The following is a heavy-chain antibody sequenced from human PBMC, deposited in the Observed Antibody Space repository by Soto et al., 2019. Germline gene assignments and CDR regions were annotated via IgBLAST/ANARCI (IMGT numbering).Heavy chain of an antibody. CDR1: GGTFSSYA. CDR3: AREGQGIAVAGLTNWFDP. V-gene: IGHV1-69*13. Sequence: ASVKVSCKASGGTFSSYAISWVRQAPGQGLEWMGGIIPIFGTANYAQKFQGRVTITADESTSTAYMELSSLRSEDTAVYYCAREGQGIAVAGLTNWFDPWGQGTLVTVSS. CDR2: IIPIFGTA. J-gene: IGHJ5*02. D-gene: IGHD6-19*01.